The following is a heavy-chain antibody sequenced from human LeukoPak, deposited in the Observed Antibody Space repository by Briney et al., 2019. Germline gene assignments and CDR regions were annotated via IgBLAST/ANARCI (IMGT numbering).Heavy chain of an antibody. CDR2: ISYSGTT. D-gene: IGHD3-22*01. J-gene: IGHJ4*02. CDR1: GGSISSYY. Sequence: SETLSLTCTVSGGSISSYYWSWIRQPPGKGLEWIGYISYSGTTNYNPSLKSRVTMSVDTSKNQFSLKLRSVNAADTAVYYCARTYDSDGYYAIGYWGQGTLVTVSS. CDR3: ARTYDSDGYYAIGY. V-gene: IGHV4-59*01.